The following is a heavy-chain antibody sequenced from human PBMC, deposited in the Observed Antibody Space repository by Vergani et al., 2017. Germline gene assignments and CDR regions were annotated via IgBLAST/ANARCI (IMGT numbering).Heavy chain of an antibody. CDR1: GATFRSNT. V-gene: IGHV1-69*08. D-gene: IGHD5-18*01. J-gene: IGHJ6*03. CDR3: AGVSRDTAMVYYYYYYYMYF. CDR2: IIPVLGKT. Sequence: QVQLVQSGAEVKKPGSSVKVSCKASGATFRSNTISWVRQVPGQGLEWMGRIIPVLGKTKYAQDFQGRLTITADTSTSTAYMELTSLRSQDTAVYYCAGVSRDTAMVYYYYYYYMYFWGKGTTVTVSS.